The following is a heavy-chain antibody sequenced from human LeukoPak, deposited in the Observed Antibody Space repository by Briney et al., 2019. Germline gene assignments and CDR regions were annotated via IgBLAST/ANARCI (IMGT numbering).Heavy chain of an antibody. CDR2: ISYDGSNK. CDR3: ARDKGSYGQGTPDP. J-gene: IGHJ5*02. CDR1: GFTFRNYA. V-gene: IGHV3-30*04. Sequence: PGGSLRLSCAASGFTFRNYAIHWVRQAPGKGLEWVAVISYDGSNKYYADSVKGRFTISRDNSKNTLDLQMNSLRAEDTAVYYCARDKGSYGQGTPDPWGQGTLVTVSS. D-gene: IGHD5-18*01.